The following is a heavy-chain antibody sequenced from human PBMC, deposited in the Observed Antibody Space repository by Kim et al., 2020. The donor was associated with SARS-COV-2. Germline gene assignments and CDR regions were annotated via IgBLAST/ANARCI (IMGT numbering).Heavy chain of an antibody. Sequence: SETLSLTCTVSGGSVSSGSYYWSWIRQPPGKGLEWIGYIYYSGSTNYNPSLKSRVTISVDTSKNQFSLKLSSVTAADTAVYYCARDLAPLTGGVYFDYWGQGTLVTVSS. V-gene: IGHV4-61*01. CDR2: IYYSGST. J-gene: IGHJ4*02. CDR3: ARDLAPLTGGVYFDY. D-gene: IGHD3-10*01. CDR1: GGSVSSGSYY.